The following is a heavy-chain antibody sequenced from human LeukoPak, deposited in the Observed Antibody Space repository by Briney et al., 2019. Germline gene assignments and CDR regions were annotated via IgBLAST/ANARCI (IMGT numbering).Heavy chain of an antibody. CDR1: GGSIRNSNYY. J-gene: IGHJ4*02. CDR2: AYYTGST. V-gene: IGHV4-39*01. CDR3: ARHAGSYYTYNFDS. D-gene: IGHD4-11*01. Sequence: PSETLSLTCTVSGGSIRNSNYYWGWVRQPPGKGLEWIASAYYTGSTNYKPSLRSRVIMSVDTSKNQFSLMLSSVTAADTAIYYCARHAGSYYTYNFDSWGQGALVTVSP.